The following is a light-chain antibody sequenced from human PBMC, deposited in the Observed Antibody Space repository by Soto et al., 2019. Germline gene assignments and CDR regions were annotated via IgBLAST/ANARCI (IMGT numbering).Light chain of an antibody. CDR2: AAP. Sequence: DIQMTQSPSSLSASVGDRVTITCRASQAIGNGLGWYQQRPGKAPNRLIYAAPRLQSGVSSRFRGSGAETEFTLTISRLQHEDFATYFCQQYSTYPSLTCGGGPKVEI. J-gene: IGKJ4*01. V-gene: IGKV1-17*01. CDR3: QQYSTYPSLT. CDR1: QAIGNG.